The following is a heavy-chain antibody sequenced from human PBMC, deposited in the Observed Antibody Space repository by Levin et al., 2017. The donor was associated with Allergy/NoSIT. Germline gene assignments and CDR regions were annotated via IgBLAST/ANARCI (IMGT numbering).Heavy chain of an antibody. CDR2: IATGVDSA. V-gene: IGHV3-23*01. J-gene: IGHJ4*02. CDR3: VREIFRSWSSYSDS. Sequence: HPGGSLRLSCAASGFSFDVYPMSWVRQTPEKGLEWVAYIATGVDSAHYADSVTGRFTISRDNSKNIMYLQMTSLTADDTAMYYCVREIFRSWSSYSDSWGQGTQVIVSS. CDR1: GFSFDVYP. D-gene: IGHD3-10*01.